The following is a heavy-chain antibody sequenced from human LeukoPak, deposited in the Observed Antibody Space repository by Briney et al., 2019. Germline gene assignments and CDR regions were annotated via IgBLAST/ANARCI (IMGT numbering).Heavy chain of an antibody. D-gene: IGHD2-15*01. CDR2: IGSSSSYI. V-gene: IGHV3-21*01. Sequence: GGSLRLSCAASGFTFISYSMNWVRQAPGKGLEWVSSIGSSSSYIYYADSVKGRFTISRDNAKNSLYLQMNSLRAEDTAVYYCARGAPGDCSGGSCYYYYGMDVWGKGTTVTVSS. CDR3: ARGAPGDCSGGSCYYYYGMDV. J-gene: IGHJ6*04. CDR1: GFTFISYS.